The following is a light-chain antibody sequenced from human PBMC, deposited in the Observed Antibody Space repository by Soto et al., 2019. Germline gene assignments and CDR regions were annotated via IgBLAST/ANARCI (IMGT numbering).Light chain of an antibody. CDR3: QSYDGNNVL. Sequence: NFMLTQPHSVSESPGKTVTISCTRSGGSIASNHVQWYQQRPGSAPTTVSYKDNQRPSGVPDRFSGSIDSSSNSASLTISGLKTEDEADYYCQSYDGNNVLFGGRTQLTVL. J-gene: IGLJ2*01. V-gene: IGLV6-57*04. CDR2: KDN. CDR1: GGSIASNH.